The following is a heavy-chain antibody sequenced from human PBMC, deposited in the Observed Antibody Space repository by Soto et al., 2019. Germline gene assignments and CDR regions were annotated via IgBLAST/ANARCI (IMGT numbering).Heavy chain of an antibody. J-gene: IGHJ4*02. CDR1: GGSISSYY. Sequence: SETLSLTCTVSGGSISSYYWSWIRQPPGKGLEWIGYIYYSGSTNYNPSLKSRVTISVDTSKNQFSLKLSSVTAADTAVYYCARSSPLALDYWGQGTLVTVSS. V-gene: IGHV4-59*01. CDR2: IYYSGST. CDR3: ARSSPLALDY. D-gene: IGHD2-15*01.